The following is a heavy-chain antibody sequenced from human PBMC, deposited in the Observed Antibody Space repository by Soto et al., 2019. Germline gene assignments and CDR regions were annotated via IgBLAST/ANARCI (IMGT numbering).Heavy chain of an antibody. D-gene: IGHD2-21*02. J-gene: IGHJ4*02. V-gene: IGHV3-74*01. CDR1: GFTFSSYW. Sequence: PGGSLRLSCAASGFTFSSYWMHWVRQAPGKGLVWVSRINSDGSSTSYADSVKGRFTISRDNTKNTLYLQMNSLRAEDTAVYYCARANTLYCGGDCPYFDYWGQGTLVTVSS. CDR3: ARANTLYCGGDCPYFDY. CDR2: INSDGSST.